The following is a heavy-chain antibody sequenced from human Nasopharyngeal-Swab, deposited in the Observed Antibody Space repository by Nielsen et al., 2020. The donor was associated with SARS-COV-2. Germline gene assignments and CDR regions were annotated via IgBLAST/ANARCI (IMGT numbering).Heavy chain of an antibody. J-gene: IGHJ4*02. D-gene: IGHD1-26*01. CDR2: IIPIFGTA. CDR1: GGTFSSYA. V-gene: IGHV1-69*06. Sequence: SVKVSCKASGGTFSSYAISWVRQAPGQGLEWMGGIIPIFGTANYAQKFQGRVTITADKSTSTAYMELSSLRSEDTAVYYCARGHTPLLQGELPLDYWGQGTLVTVSS. CDR3: ARGHTPLLQGELPLDY.